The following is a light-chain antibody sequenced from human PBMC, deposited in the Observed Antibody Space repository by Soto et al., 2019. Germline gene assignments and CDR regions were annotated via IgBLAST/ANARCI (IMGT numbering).Light chain of an antibody. CDR3: QQYGSSPIT. V-gene: IGKV3-20*01. Sequence: EMVMTQSPAILSVSPGESATLSCRASQSVNSNYLAWYQQHPGQPPRLLIYGISTRATGTPDRFSGSGSGTDFTLTISRLEPEDFAVYYCQQYGSSPITFGQGTRLEIK. J-gene: IGKJ5*01. CDR1: QSVNSNY. CDR2: GIS.